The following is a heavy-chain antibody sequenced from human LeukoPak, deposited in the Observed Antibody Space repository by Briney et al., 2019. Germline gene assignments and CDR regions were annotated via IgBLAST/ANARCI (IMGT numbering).Heavy chain of an antibody. D-gene: IGHD1-26*01. CDR1: GGTFSSYA. Sequence: ASVKVSCKASGGTFSSYAISWVRQAPGQGLEWMGWMNPNSGNTGYAQKFQGRVTITRNTSISTAYMELSSLRSEDTAVYYCARVVGADYMDVWGKGTTVTVSS. V-gene: IGHV1-8*03. CDR3: ARVVGADYMDV. CDR2: MNPNSGNT. J-gene: IGHJ6*03.